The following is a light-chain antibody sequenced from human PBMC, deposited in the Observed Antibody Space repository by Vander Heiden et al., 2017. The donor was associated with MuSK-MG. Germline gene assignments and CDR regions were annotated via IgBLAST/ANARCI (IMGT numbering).Light chain of an antibody. CDR1: RSVFTF. CDR2: DAS. V-gene: IGKV3-11*01. CDR3: QQHSNWPRS. Sequence: IVFPQASATLSLSPGERATLSCRASRSVFTFLAWYQQRPGQSPRLLIYDASSRATGVLARFSGGGSGTDFTLTISSRVPEDVAVYYCQQHSNWPRSFGQGTQLEI. J-gene: IGKJ5*01.